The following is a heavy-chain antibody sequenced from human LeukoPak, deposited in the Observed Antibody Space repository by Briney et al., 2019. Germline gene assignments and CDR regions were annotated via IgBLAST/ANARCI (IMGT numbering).Heavy chain of an antibody. V-gene: IGHV1-18*01. CDR1: GYTFTIYG. J-gene: IGHJ4*02. Sequence: ASVKVSCKASGYTFTIYGISWVRQAPGQRLEWMGWISVYNGNTNYVRKLQGRVTMTTDTSTSTAYMELRSLRSDDTAVYYCARPSYGDYYYFDYWGQGTLVTVSS. CDR3: ARPSYGDYYYFDY. D-gene: IGHD4-17*01. CDR2: ISVYNGNT.